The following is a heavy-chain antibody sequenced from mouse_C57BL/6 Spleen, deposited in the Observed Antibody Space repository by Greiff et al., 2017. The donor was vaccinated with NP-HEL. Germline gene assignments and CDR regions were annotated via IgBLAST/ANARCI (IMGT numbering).Heavy chain of an antibody. CDR2: FHPYNDDT. CDR1: GYTFTTYP. Sequence: VQRVESGAELVKPGASVKMSCKASGYTFTTYPIEWMKQNHGKSLEWIGNFHPYNDDTKYNEKFKGKATLTVEKSSSTVYLELSRLTSDDSAVYYCARSSNYEDYAMDYWGQGTSVTVSS. V-gene: IGHV1-47*01. J-gene: IGHJ4*01. CDR3: ARSSNYEDYAMDY. D-gene: IGHD2-5*01.